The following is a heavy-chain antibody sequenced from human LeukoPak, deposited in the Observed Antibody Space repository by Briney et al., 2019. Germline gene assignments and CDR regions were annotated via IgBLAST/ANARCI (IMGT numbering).Heavy chain of an antibody. CDR2: IRYDGRNK. J-gene: IGHJ4*02. V-gene: IGHV3-30*02. D-gene: IGHD2-15*01. Sequence: GGSLRLSCAASGFTFSSYAMSWVRQAPGKGLEWVAFIRYDGRNKYYADSVKGRFTISRDNSKNTLYLQMNSLRGEDTAVYYCAKWGCSGGSCYPFDYWGQGTLVTVSS. CDR1: GFTFSSYA. CDR3: AKWGCSGGSCYPFDY.